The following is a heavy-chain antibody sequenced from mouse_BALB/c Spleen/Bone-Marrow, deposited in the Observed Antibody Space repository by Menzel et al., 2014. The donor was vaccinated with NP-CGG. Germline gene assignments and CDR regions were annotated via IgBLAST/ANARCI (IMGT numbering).Heavy chain of an antibody. D-gene: IGHD4-1*01. V-gene: IGHV2-6-2*01. CDR3: ARSGTDYAMDY. CDR2: IWSDGST. Sequence: VMLVESGPDLVAPSQSLSLTCTVSGFSSTSYGLHWVRQPPGKGLEWLGVIWSDGSTTYNSALKSRLSISKDNSKRQVLLKMNSLQTDDTAMYYCARSGTDYAMDYWGQGTSVTVSS. CDR1: GFSSTSYG. J-gene: IGHJ4*01.